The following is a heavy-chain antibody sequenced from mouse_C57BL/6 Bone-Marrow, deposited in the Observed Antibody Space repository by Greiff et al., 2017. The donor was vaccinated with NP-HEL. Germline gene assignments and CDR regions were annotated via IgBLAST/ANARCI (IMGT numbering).Heavy chain of an antibody. D-gene: IGHD1-1*01. Sequence: EVHLVESGGGLVKPGGSLKLSCAASGFTFSSYAMSWVRQTPEKRLEWVATISDGGSYTYYPDNVKGRFTISRDNAKNNLYLQMSHLKSEDTAMYYCARGKRIITTVVVHWYFDVWGTGTTVTVSS. CDR3: ARGKRIITTVVVHWYFDV. J-gene: IGHJ1*03. V-gene: IGHV5-4*01. CDR1: GFTFSSYA. CDR2: ISDGGSYT.